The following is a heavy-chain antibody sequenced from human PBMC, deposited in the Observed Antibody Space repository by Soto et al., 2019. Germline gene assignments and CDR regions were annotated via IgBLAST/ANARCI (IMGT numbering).Heavy chain of an antibody. D-gene: IGHD6-19*01. Sequence: EVQLVESGGGLVQPGGSLRLSCAASGFTFSSYWMSWVRQAPGKGLEWVANIKQDGSEKYYVDSVKGRFTISRDNAKSSLFLQMTSLRAEDTAVYYCAGCRGYYSGWGGFDYWGQGTLVTVSS. CDR3: AGCRGYYSGWGGFDY. CDR2: IKQDGSEK. CDR1: GFTFSSYW. V-gene: IGHV3-7*01. J-gene: IGHJ4*02.